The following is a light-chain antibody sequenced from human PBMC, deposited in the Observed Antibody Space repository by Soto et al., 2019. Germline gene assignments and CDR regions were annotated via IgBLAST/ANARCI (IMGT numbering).Light chain of an antibody. Sequence: QSALTQPASVSGSPGQSITISCTGTSSDVGRFNFVSWYQQHPGKAPKLMICEGSKRPSGLPNRFSGSKSGNTASLTISGLQAEDEADYFCCAYTGTTTFVLFGGGTKLTVL. CDR2: EGS. CDR3: CAYTGTTTFVL. V-gene: IGLV2-23*03. J-gene: IGLJ2*01. CDR1: SSDVGRFNF.